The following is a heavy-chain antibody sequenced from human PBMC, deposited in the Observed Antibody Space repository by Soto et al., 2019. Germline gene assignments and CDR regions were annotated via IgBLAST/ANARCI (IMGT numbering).Heavy chain of an antibody. J-gene: IGHJ6*02. CDR1: GGSIISGDYY. CDR3: ARDNILGILYGGMDV. CDR2: IYYSGST. Sequence: SETLSLTCTVSGGSIISGDYYWGGILHPQGKGLEWIGYIYYSGSTYYNPSLKSRVTISVDTSKNQFSLKLSSVTAADTAVYYCARDNILGILYGGMDVWGQGTTVTVSS. D-gene: IGHD3-3*01. V-gene: IGHV4-30-4*01.